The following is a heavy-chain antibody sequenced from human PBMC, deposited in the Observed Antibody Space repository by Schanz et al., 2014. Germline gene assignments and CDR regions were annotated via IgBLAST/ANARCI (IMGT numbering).Heavy chain of an antibody. V-gene: IGHV3-23*01. CDR2: MIGSGSSV. D-gene: IGHD3-10*01. J-gene: IGHJ6*02. CDR1: GFTFFGSFA. CDR3: ARAQGVIRLYYGVDV. Sequence: EVQLLESGGGLVQPGGSLRLSCVASGFTFFGSFAMSWVRQAPGKGLEWVSRMIGSGSSVFYADSVKGRFTISRDNSMNTVYLQMNSLRSDDAAVYYCARAQGVIRLYYGVDVWGQGTTVIVSS.